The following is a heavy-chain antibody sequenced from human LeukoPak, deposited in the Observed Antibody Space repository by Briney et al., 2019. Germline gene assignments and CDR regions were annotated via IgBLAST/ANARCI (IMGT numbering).Heavy chain of an antibody. J-gene: IGHJ4*02. CDR1: GGSISSGGYS. CDR2: IYHSGST. CDR3: AREGSSGYYYFFDY. Sequence: SETLSLTCAVSGGSISSGGYSWSWIRQPPGKGLEWIGYIYHSGSTYYNPSLKNRVTISVDRSKNQFSLKLSSVTAADTAVYYCAREGSSGYYYFFDYWGQGTLVTVSS. D-gene: IGHD3-22*01. V-gene: IGHV4-30-2*01.